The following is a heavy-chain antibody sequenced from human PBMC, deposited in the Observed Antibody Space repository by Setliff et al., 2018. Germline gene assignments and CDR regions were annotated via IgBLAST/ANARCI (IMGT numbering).Heavy chain of an antibody. CDR2: IKQDGSGK. Sequence: GGSLRLSCAASGFTFSSYWMSWVRQAPGKGLEWVANIKQDGSGKYYVDSVKGRFTISRDNAKNSLYLQMNSLRAEDTAVYYCARDRGSGSYFLRYFDYWGQGTLVTVSS. J-gene: IGHJ4*02. V-gene: IGHV3-7*01. D-gene: IGHD1-26*01. CDR1: GFTFSSYW. CDR3: ARDRGSGSYFLRYFDY.